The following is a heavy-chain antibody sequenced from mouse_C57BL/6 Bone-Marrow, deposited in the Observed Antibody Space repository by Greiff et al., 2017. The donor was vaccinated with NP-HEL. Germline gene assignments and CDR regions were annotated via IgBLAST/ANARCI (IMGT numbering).Heavy chain of an antibody. CDR1: GYTFTSYW. D-gene: IGHD2-9*01. CDR2: IDPSDSYT. J-gene: IGHJ3*01. V-gene: IGHV1-59*01. Sequence: QVQLQQPGAELVRPGTSVKLSCKASGYTFTSYWMHWVKQRPGQGLEWIGVIDPSDSYTNYNQKFKGKATLTVDTSSSTAYMQLSSLTSEDSAVFYCERVPTLVKWFAYGGQGTLVTVSA. CDR3: ERVPTLVKWFAY.